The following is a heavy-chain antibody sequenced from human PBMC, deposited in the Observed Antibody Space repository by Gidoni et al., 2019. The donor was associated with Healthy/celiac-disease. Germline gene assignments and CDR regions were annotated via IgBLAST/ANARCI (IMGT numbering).Heavy chain of an antibody. Sequence: QVQLQESGPGLVKPSETLSLTCAVSGYSISSGYYWGWILQPPGKGLEWIGSIDHSGSTYYSPSLKSRVTISVDTAKNQFSLKMRSVTAADTAVYYCAREGGYSSSWYFSGPEANWFDPWGQGTLVTVSS. CDR3: AREGGYSSSWYFSGPEANWFDP. D-gene: IGHD6-13*01. CDR1: GYSISSGYY. CDR2: IDHSGST. J-gene: IGHJ5*02. V-gene: IGHV4-38-2*02.